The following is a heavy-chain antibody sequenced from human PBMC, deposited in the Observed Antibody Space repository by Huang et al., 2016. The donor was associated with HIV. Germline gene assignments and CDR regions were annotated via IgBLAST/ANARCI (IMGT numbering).Heavy chain of an antibody. Sequence: QVQLVESGGGVVQPGTSLRLSCAASGFTLRNYALNWVRQAPGKGLELVAFKSNEGSTKYYADSVKGRFTISRDNSKNTVYLQMNSLRAEDTAVYYCARSEPSRYYFDYWGQGTLVTVSS. V-gene: IGHV3-30-3*01. CDR3: ARSEPSRYYFDY. J-gene: IGHJ4*02. CDR1: GFTLRNYA. CDR2: KSNEGSTK.